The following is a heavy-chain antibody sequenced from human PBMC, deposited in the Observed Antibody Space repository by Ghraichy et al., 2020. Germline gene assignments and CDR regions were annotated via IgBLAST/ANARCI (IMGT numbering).Heavy chain of an antibody. J-gene: IGHJ6*02. D-gene: IGHD2-2*01. CDR3: AKDGKKGSTSCYFKEGACRYYYGMDV. CDR1: GFTFSSYG. CDR2: ISYDGSNK. V-gene: IGHV3-30*18. Sequence: GGSLRLSCAASGFTFSSYGMHWVRQAPGKGLEWVAVISYDGSNKYYADSVKGRFTISRDNSKNTLYLQMNSLRAEDTAVYYCAKDGKKGSTSCYFKEGACRYYYGMDVWGQGTTVTVSS.